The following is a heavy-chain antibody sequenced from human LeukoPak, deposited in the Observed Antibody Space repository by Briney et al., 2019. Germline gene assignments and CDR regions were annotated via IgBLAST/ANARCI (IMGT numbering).Heavy chain of an antibody. CDR2: INHSGST. V-gene: IGHV4-34*01. CDR3: ARGKSYYNAIHY. Sequence: SETLSLTCAVSGGSFSGYYWSWIRQPPGKGLGWIGEINHSGSTNYNPSLKSRVTISVDTSKNQFSLKLSSVTAADTAVYYCARGKSYYNAIHYWGQGTLVTVSS. CDR1: GGSFSGYY. D-gene: IGHD3-10*01. J-gene: IGHJ4*02.